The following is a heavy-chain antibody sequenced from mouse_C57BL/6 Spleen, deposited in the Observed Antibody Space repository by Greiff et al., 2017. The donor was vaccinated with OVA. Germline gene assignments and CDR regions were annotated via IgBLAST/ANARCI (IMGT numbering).Heavy chain of an antibody. D-gene: IGHD1-1*01. Sequence: QVQLQQPGAELVRPGTSVKLSCKASGYTFTSYWMHWVKQRPGQGLEWIGVIDPSDSYTNYNQKFKGKATLTVATSSSTAYMQLSSLTSEDSAVYYCARRYGSIYAMDYWGQGTSVTVSS. J-gene: IGHJ4*01. CDR1: GYTFTSYW. V-gene: IGHV1-59*01. CDR2: IDPSDSYT. CDR3: ARRYGSIYAMDY.